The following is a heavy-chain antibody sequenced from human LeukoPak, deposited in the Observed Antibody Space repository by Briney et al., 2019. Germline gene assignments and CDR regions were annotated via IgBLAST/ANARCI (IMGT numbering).Heavy chain of an antibody. D-gene: IGHD6-19*01. Sequence: KPSETLSLTCAVSGGSISSSNWWSWVRQPPGKGLEWIGEIYHSGSTNYNPSLKSRVTISVDKSKNQFSLKLGSVTAADTAVYYCARDRPSYSSGWYRGMDVWGQGTTVTVSS. CDR3: ARDRPSYSSGWYRGMDV. J-gene: IGHJ6*02. CDR2: IYHSGST. CDR1: GGSISSSNW. V-gene: IGHV4-4*02.